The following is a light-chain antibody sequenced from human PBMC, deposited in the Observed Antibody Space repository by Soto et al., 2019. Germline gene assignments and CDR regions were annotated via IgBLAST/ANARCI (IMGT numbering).Light chain of an antibody. CDR1: QSIGRW. V-gene: IGKV1-5*03. CDR3: LQYNSYS. Sequence: DIQMTQSPSTLSASVGDRVTITCRASQSIGRWLAWYQQKPGKAPTLLISQPSTLQGGVPSRFSVRGSGTEFTLAIDSLQPEDFATYYCLQYNSYSFGQGTKVEIK. CDR2: QPS. J-gene: IGKJ2*01.